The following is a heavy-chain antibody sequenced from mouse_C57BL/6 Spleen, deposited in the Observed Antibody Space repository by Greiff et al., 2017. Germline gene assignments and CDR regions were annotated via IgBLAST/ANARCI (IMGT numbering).Heavy chain of an antibody. Sequence: DVHLVESGPGLVKPSQSLSLTCSVTGYSITSGYYWNWIRQFPGNKLEWMGYISYDGSNNYNPSLKNLISITRDTSKNQFFLKLNSVTTEDTATYYCAREGDGAFADWGQGTLVTVSA. J-gene: IGHJ3*01. D-gene: IGHD3-3*01. V-gene: IGHV3-6*01. CDR1: GYSITSGYY. CDR3: AREGDGAFAD. CDR2: ISYDGSN.